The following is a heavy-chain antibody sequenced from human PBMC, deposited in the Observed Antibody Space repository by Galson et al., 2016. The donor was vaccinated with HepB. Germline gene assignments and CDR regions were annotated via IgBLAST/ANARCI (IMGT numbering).Heavy chain of an antibody. J-gene: IGHJ5*02. CDR1: GFILSSYW. CDR3: ARDLAGAYDH. CDR2: TNDHDGSFT. V-gene: IGHV3-74*01. Sequence: SLRLSCAASGFILSSYWMHWVRQVPGKGPQWVSRTNDHDGSFTDYADSVRGRFTISRDNAKNTLYLQMNNLRAEDTAGYYCARDLAGAYDHRGQGTLVTVSS. D-gene: IGHD1-26*01.